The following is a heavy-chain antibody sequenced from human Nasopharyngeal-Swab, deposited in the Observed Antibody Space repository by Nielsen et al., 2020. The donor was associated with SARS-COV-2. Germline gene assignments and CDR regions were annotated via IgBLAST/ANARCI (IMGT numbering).Heavy chain of an antibody. CDR3: ARDDYDSSGYRWFDP. CDR2: ISSSGSTI. CDR1: GGSFSDYY. J-gene: IGHJ5*02. D-gene: IGHD3-22*01. Sequence: LFLTCAVYGGSFSDYYMSWIRQAPGKGLEWVSYISSSGSTIYYADSVKGRFTISRDNAKNSLYLQMNSLRAEDTAVYYCARDDYDSSGYRWFDPWGQGTLVTVSS. V-gene: IGHV3-11*04.